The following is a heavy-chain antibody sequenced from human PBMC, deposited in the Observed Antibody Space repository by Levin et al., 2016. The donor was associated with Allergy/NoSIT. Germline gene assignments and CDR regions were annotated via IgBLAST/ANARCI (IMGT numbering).Heavy chain of an antibody. CDR3: ARGEGYCSGGSCYGSAFDI. CDR2: IYTSGST. J-gene: IGHJ3*02. V-gene: IGHV4-61*02. Sequence: SETLSLTCTVSGGSISSGSYYWSWIRQPAGKGLEWIGRIYTSGSTNYNPSLKSRVTISVDTSKNQFSLKLSSVTAADTAVYYCARGEGYCSGGSCYGSAFDIWGQGTMVTVSS. CDR1: GGSISSGSYY. D-gene: IGHD2-15*01.